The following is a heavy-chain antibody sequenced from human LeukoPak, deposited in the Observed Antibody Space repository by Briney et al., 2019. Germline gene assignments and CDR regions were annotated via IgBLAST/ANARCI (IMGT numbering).Heavy chain of an antibody. V-gene: IGHV3-30*18. CDR3: AKDSRGANFFGDFDY. CDR2: ISNDGSKT. J-gene: IGHJ4*02. CDR1: GFTFSSYS. Sequence: TEGSLRLSCAVSGFTFSSYSMNWVRRAPGKGLEWVALISNDGSKTYYADSVKGRFTISRDNSKNTVYLQVSSLRADDTAVYYCAKDSRGANFFGDFDYWGQGTLVTVSS. D-gene: IGHD3-10*01.